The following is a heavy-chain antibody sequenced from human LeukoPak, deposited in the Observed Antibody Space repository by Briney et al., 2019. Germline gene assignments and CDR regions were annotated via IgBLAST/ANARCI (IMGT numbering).Heavy chain of an antibody. CDR1: GGSISSSSYY. J-gene: IGHJ3*02. D-gene: IGHD3-22*01. Sequence: PSETLSLTCTVSGGSISSSSYYWGWIRQPPGKGLEWIGSIYYSGSTYYNPSLKSRVTISVDTSKNQFSLKLSSVTAADTAVYYCASYDRHAFDIWGQGTMVTVSS. CDR3: ASYDRHAFDI. V-gene: IGHV4-39*07. CDR2: IYYSGST.